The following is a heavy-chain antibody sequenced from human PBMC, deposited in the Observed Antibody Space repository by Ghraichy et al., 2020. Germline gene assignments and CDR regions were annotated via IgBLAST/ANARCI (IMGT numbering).Heavy chain of an antibody. CDR1: GFNFSLYS. J-gene: IGHJ4*02. CDR2: ISGGSGYS. Sequence: GGSLRLSCAASGFNFSLYSMNWVRQAPGKGLEWVSCISGGSGYSYYADSVKGRVTIPRDNAKNSLYLQMNSLRAEDTAVYFCARDLGSSRCIYNWGQGTLVTVSS. V-gene: IGHV3-21*01. D-gene: IGHD6-13*01. CDR3: ARDLGSSRCIYN.